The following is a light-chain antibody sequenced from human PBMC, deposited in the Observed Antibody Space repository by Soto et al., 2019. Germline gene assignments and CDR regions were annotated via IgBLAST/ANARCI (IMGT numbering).Light chain of an antibody. J-gene: IGLJ2*01. CDR3: QTWVGTGNVV. V-gene: IGLV4-69*01. CDR2: LNSDGSH. CDR1: SGLSSYA. Sequence: QPVLTQSPSASASLGASVKLTCTLSSGLSSYAIAWHQQQPEKGPRYLMKLNSDGSHSKGDVIPDRFSGSSSGAERYLTISSLXXXXXADYYCQTWVGTGNVVFGGGTKL.